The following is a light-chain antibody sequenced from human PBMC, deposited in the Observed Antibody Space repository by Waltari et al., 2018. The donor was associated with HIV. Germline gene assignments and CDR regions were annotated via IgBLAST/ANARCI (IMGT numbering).Light chain of an antibody. CDR1: SSDVGGYNY. Sequence: QSALTQPASVSGSPGQSITISCTGTSSDVGGYNYVSWYQQHPGKAPKLMIYEVSNRPSGVSNRFSGSQSDNTASLTISGLQAEDEADYYCSSYTSSSTLVFGGGTKLTVL. CDR2: EVS. V-gene: IGLV2-14*01. J-gene: IGLJ2*01. CDR3: SSYTSSSTLV.